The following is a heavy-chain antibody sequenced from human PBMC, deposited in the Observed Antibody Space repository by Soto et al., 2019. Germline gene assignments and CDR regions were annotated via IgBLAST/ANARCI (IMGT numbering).Heavy chain of an antibody. V-gene: IGHV4-61*01. CDR1: GASLSNGSYY. D-gene: IGHD2-8*02. Sequence: SETLSLTCTVSGASLSNGSYYWSWLRQPPGKGLEWLAYLYSGRSINYNPSLKSRVSIFMDTSENQFSLKLTSVTSADTAVYYCARWSRFCTGGRCFPWFDPWGQGTLVTVSS. CDR3: ARWSRFCTGGRCFPWFDP. CDR2: LYSGRSI. J-gene: IGHJ5*02.